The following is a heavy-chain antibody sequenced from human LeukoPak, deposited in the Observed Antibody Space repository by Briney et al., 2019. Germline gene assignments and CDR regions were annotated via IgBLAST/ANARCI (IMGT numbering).Heavy chain of an antibody. CDR2: IYYSGST. V-gene: IGHV4-39*07. CDR3: ARVMYYYDSSGLHCYYFDY. Sequence: SETLSLTCTVSGGSISSSSYYWGWIRQPPGKGLEWIGSIYYSGSTYYNPSLKSRVTISVDTSKNQFSLKLSSVTAADTAVYYCARVMYYYDSSGLHCYYFDYWGQGTLVTVSS. CDR1: GGSISSSSYY. J-gene: IGHJ4*02. D-gene: IGHD3-22*01.